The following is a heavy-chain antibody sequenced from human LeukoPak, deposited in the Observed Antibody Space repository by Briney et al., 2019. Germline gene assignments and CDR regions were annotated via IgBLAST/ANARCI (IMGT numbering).Heavy chain of an antibody. D-gene: IGHD7-27*01. CDR1: GDSVSSNSAA. CDR2: AYYRSKWYN. Sequence: SQTLSLTCAISGDSVSSNSAAWNWIRQSPSRGLEWLGRAYYRSKWYNDYAVSVKSRITINPDTSKNQFSLQLNSVTPEDTAVYYRARGDLSWGLSWYFDLWGRGTLVTVSS. CDR3: ARGDLSWGLSWYFDL. V-gene: IGHV6-1*01. J-gene: IGHJ2*01.